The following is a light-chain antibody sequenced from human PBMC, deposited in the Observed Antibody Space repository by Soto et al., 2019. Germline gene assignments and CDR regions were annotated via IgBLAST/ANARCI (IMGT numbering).Light chain of an antibody. J-gene: IGKJ2*01. V-gene: IGKV3-20*01. CDR2: GAS. CDR1: QSVSSSD. Sequence: EIVLTQAPGNLSLSPGDRATLSCRASQSVSSSDFAWYQQTTAQAPRLLNYGASSRATGIPDRFSGSGSGTDFTLTIRRLEPEDFAVYYCQQYGSSPLYTFGQGPKLEI. CDR3: QQYGSSPLYT.